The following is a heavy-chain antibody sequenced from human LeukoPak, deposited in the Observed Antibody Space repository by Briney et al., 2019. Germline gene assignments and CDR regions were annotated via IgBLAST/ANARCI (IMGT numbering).Heavy chain of an antibody. Sequence: SETLSLTCTVSGGSIDSRSYYWDWIRQAPGKGLEWIGNSYHSGSTEYTPSLKSRVAIFVDTSKNPFSLILHSVAAADTAVYYCARRSEFDNTHYHYFDYWGQGALVTVSS. V-gene: IGHV4-39*01. J-gene: IGHJ4*02. D-gene: IGHD2-15*01. CDR2: SYHSGST. CDR1: GGSIDSRSYY. CDR3: ARRSEFDNTHYHYFDY.